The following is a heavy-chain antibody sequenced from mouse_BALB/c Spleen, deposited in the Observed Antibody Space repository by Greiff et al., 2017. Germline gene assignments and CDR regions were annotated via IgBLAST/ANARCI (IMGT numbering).Heavy chain of an antibody. J-gene: IGHJ4*01. D-gene: IGHD2-4*01. V-gene: IGHV1-80*01. CDR3: AIYYDYDYAMDY. Sequence: QVQLQQSGAELVRPGSSVKISCKASGYAFSSYWMNWVKQRPGQGLEWIGQIYPGDGDTNYNGQFKGKATLTADKSSSTAYMQLSSLTSEDSAVYFCAIYYDYDYAMDYWGQGTSVTVSS. CDR1: GYAFSSYW. CDR2: IYPGDGDT.